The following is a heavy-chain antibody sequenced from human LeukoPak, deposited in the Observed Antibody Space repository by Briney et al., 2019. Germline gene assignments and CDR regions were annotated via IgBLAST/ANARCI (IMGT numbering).Heavy chain of an antibody. CDR2: IYHSGST. CDR3: ARDGPNGVCYL. J-gene: IGHJ4*02. CDR1: GYSISSGYY. D-gene: IGHD2-8*01. V-gene: IGHV4-38-2*02. Sequence: SETLSLTCSVSGYSISSGYYWGWIRQPPGKGLEWIGSIYHSGSTYYNTSLKSRVTISVDTSKNQFSLKLSSVTAADTAVYYCARDGPNGVCYLWGQGTLVTVSS.